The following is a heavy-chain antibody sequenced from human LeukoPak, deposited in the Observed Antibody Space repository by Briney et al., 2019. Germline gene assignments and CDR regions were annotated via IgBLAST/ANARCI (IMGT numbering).Heavy chain of an antibody. J-gene: IGHJ4*02. CDR2: ISAYNGNT. Sequence: EASVKVSCKASGYTFTSYGISWVRQAPGQGLEWMGWISAYNGNTNYAQKLQGRVTMTTDTSTSTAYMELRSLRSDDTAVYYCARGGSYYDFWSGYSFDYWGQGTLVTVSS. CDR1: GYTFTSYG. D-gene: IGHD3-3*01. V-gene: IGHV1-18*01. CDR3: ARGGSYYDFWSGYSFDY.